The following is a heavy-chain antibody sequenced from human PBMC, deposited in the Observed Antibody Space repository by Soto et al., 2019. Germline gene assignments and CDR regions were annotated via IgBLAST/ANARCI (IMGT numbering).Heavy chain of an antibody. D-gene: IGHD1-1*01. CDR3: ASGNFYYYFGVDV. Sequence: SDTLSLTCTVSGASVSSSSYYWGWIRQPPGKGLHWIGSVYYSGSAYYNPSLKSRVTISVDTSKNHFSLKLSSLTAADTAVYYCASGNFYYYFGVDVWGQGTTVTVSS. CDR1: GASVSSSSYY. V-gene: IGHV4-39*02. CDR2: VYYSGSA. J-gene: IGHJ6*02.